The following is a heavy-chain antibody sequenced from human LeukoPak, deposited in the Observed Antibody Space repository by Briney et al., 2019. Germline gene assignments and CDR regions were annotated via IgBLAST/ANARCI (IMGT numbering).Heavy chain of an antibody. CDR3: ARTYYDSSGYPY. CDR1: GGSFRGYY. Sequence: SETLSLTCVVYGGSFRGYYWSWIRQPPGKGLEWIGEINHSGSTNYNPSLKSRVTISVDTSKNQFSLKLSSVTAADTAVYYCARTYYDSSGYPYWGQGTLVTVSS. D-gene: IGHD3-22*01. V-gene: IGHV4-34*01. CDR2: INHSGST. J-gene: IGHJ4*02.